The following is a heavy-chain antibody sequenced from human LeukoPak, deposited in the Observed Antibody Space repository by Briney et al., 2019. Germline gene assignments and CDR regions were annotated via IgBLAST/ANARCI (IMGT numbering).Heavy chain of an antibody. V-gene: IGHV4-34*01. D-gene: IGHD3-10*01. CDR1: GGSFSGYY. CDR3: ARGRITMVRGPLGPWFDP. J-gene: IGHJ5*02. Sequence: SETLSLTRAVYGGSFSGYYWSWIRQPPGKGLEWIGEINHSGSTNYNPSLKSRVTISVDTSKNQFSLKLSSVTAADTAVYYCARGRITMVRGPLGPWFDPWGQGTLVTVSS. CDR2: INHSGST.